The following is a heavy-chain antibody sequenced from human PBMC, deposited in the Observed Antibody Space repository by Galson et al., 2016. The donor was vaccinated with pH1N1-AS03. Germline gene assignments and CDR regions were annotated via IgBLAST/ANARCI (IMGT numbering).Heavy chain of an antibody. Sequence: SVKVSCKASGYTFTSYGITWVRQAPGQGLEWMGWISAHNGYTEYAQKLQGRVTMTTDTSTSTAYMELRSLRSDDTAVCYCARAAGELLSSSDYWGQGTLVTVSS. J-gene: IGHJ4*02. CDR2: ISAHNGYT. CDR3: ARAAGELLSSSDY. CDR1: GYTFTSYG. V-gene: IGHV1-18*04. D-gene: IGHD1-26*01.